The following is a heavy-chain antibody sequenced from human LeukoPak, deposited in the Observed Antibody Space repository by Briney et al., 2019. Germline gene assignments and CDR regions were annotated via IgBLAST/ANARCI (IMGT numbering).Heavy chain of an antibody. Sequence: MPPETLSLTCTVSGGSISSSSYYWGWIRQPPGKGLEWIGSIYYSGSTYYNPSLKSRVTISVDTSKNQFSLKLSSVTAADTAVYYCAREVTILGGMDVWGQGTTVTVSS. V-gene: IGHV4-39*02. CDR2: IYYSGST. D-gene: IGHD3-3*01. CDR3: AREVTILGGMDV. CDR1: GGSISSSSYY. J-gene: IGHJ6*02.